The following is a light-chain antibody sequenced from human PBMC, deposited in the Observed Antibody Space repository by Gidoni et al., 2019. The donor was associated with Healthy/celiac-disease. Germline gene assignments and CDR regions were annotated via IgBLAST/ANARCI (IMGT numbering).Light chain of an antibody. CDR3: CSYAGSSTRVV. V-gene: IGLV2-23*01. CDR2: EGS. Sequence: QSALTQPASVSGSPGQSITISCTGTSSDVGSYNLVSWYQQHPGKAPKLMIYEGSKRPSGVSNRFSGSKSGNTASLTISGLLAEDEADYYCCSYAGSSTRVVFGGGTKLTVL. J-gene: IGLJ2*01. CDR1: SSDVGSYNL.